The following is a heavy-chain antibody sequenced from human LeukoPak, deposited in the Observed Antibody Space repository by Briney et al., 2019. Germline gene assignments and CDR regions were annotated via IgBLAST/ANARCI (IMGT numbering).Heavy chain of an antibody. CDR3: ARAEQQLYYYYYMDV. V-gene: IGHV3-48*04. CDR1: GFTFSSYG. D-gene: IGHD6-13*01. Sequence: PGGSLRLSCAASGFTFSSYGMHWVRQAPGKGLEWVSYISSSGSTIYYADSVKGRFTISRDNAKNSLYLQMNSLRAEDTAVYYCARAEQQLYYYYYMDVWGKGTTVTISS. J-gene: IGHJ6*03. CDR2: ISSSGSTI.